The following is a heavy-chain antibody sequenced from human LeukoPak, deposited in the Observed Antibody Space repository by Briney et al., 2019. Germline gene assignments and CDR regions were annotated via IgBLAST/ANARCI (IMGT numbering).Heavy chain of an antibody. J-gene: IGHJ4*02. CDR1: GGSISSTIYY. CDR2: INYSGNT. Sequence: SETRSLTCTVSGGSISSTIYYWAWIRHPPGKGLEWIASINYSGNTYYNPSLKSRVTISVDTSKNQFSLKLTSTTAADTAVYYCARVVVGATTPFDSWGQGALVTISS. V-gene: IGHV4-39*07. CDR3: ARVVVGATTPFDS. D-gene: IGHD1-26*01.